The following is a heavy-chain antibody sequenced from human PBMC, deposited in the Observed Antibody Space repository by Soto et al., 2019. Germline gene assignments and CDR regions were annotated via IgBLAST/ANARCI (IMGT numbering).Heavy chain of an antibody. D-gene: IGHD3-22*01. V-gene: IGHV4-59*01. Sequence: QVQLQESGPGLLRPSETLSLSCSVSGDSISSYYWSWIRQPPGKGLEWIAYIYYTGHTSYNPSLKRRVSISLDTSKNQFSLKLSSVTAADTAVYYCARTYDGSGPNSGGYGFDIWGQGTMVTVSS. CDR3: ARTYDGSGPNSGGYGFDI. J-gene: IGHJ3*02. CDR2: IYYTGHT. CDR1: GDSISSYY.